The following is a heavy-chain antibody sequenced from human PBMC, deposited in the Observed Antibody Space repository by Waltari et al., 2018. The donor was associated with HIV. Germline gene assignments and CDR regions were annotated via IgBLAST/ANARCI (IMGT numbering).Heavy chain of an antibody. D-gene: IGHD3-22*01. J-gene: IGHJ4*02. Sequence: QVHLQESGPGLVKPSETLSLTCSVSGASISDHYWSWIRQTPGKGLEWIGNVHYTGTTKYKPSLMSRVAISVDTSQAQFSLRLNSVTAADTAVYYCARVKAYYYDNSGFYFFDYWGRGSLVTVSS. V-gene: IGHV4-59*11. CDR1: GASISDHY. CDR2: VHYTGTT. CDR3: ARVKAYYYDNSGFYFFDY.